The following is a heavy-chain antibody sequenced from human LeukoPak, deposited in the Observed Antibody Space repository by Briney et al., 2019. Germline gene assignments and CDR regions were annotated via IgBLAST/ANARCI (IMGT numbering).Heavy chain of an antibody. CDR3: ARLNSYDMGYFDY. Sequence: SVKVSCKASGGTFSSYVFSWVRQAPGRGLEWMGRSIPILGMAIYAQRFQGRVTITADKSTSTAYMELSSLRSGDTAVYFCARLNSYDMGYFDYWGQGTLVTVSS. J-gene: IGHJ4*02. CDR1: GGTFSSYV. V-gene: IGHV1-69*04. D-gene: IGHD5-18*01. CDR2: SIPILGMA.